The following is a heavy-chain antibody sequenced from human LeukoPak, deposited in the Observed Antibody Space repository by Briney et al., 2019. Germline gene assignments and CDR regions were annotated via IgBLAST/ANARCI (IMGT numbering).Heavy chain of an antibody. CDR2: INGDGRNI. J-gene: IGHJ2*01. CDR3: ARWGYHYGGNPLTWYFDL. CDR1: GFTFSSYW. D-gene: IGHD4-23*01. V-gene: IGHV3-74*01. Sequence: GGSLRLSCVASGFTFSSYWMHWVRQDPRKGLVWVARINGDGRNINYADSVRGRFTISRDNAKNSLYLQMNSLRAEDTAVYYCARWGYHYGGNPLTWYFDLWGRGTLVTVSS.